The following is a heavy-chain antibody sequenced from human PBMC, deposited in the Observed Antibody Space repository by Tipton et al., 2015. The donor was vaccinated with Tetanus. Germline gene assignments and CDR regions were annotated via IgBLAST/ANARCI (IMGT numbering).Heavy chain of an antibody. D-gene: IGHD3-22*01. V-gene: IGHV4-31*03. CDR3: AREGDPSYYDSRRGYFDL. J-gene: IGHJ2*01. CDR2: IYYSGST. CDR1: GGSISSGGYY. Sequence: TLSLTCTVSGGSISSGGYYWSWIRQHPGKGLEWIGYIYYSGSTYYNPSLKSRVTISVDTSKNQFSLKLSSVTAADTAVYYCAREGDPSYYDSRRGYFDLWGRGTLVTVPS.